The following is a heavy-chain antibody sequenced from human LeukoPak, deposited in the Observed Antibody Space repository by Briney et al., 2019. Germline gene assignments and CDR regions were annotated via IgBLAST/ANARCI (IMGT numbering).Heavy chain of an antibody. V-gene: IGHV1-2*02. D-gene: IGHD5/OR15-5a*01. J-gene: IGHJ1*01. CDR2: VFPRSGDT. Sequence: GASVKVSCKASGYTFSDYYLHWVRQAPGEGLEWVGWVFPRSGDTYYSQRFHGRVAMTTDTSINTAYMELSRLKSDDTGVYFCARPPRDLVSAAPFPFWGQGTLVTVSS. CDR1: GYTFSDYY. CDR3: ARPPRDLVSAAPFPF.